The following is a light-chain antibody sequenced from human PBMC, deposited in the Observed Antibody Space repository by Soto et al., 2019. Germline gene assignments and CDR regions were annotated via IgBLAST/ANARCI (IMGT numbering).Light chain of an antibody. CDR1: QSVLYSSNNKNY. J-gene: IGKJ2*01. CDR3: QQYYSSSMYT. Sequence: DIVLTQSPDFLAVSLGERATINCKSSQSVLYSSNNKNYLAWYQQKPGQPPKLLIYWASTRESGVPDRFSGSGSGTDFTLTISSLQAEDVAVYYCQQYYSSSMYTFGQGTKLEIK. CDR2: WAS. V-gene: IGKV4-1*01.